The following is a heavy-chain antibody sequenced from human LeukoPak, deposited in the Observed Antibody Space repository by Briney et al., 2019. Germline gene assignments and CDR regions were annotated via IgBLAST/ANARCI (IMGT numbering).Heavy chain of an antibody. Sequence: GGSLRLSCAASGFTFSTYWMSWVRQAPGKGREGVANINTDGTTEHYVDSVKGRFTVSRDNAKNSLFLQMNTLRVEDTAVYHCAKLIREVTTYDYWGPGALVTVSS. J-gene: IGHJ4*02. CDR1: GFTFSTYW. CDR2: INTDGTTE. V-gene: IGHV3-7*01. CDR3: AKLIREVTTYDY. D-gene: IGHD1-1*01.